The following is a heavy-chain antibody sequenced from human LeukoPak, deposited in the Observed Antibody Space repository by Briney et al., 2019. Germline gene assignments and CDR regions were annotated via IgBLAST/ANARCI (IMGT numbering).Heavy chain of an antibody. J-gene: IGHJ4*02. CDR2: ISASGNT. CDR1: GASIRTYY. Sequence: SETLSLTCTVSGASIRTYYWSWIRQPAGKGLEWIGRISASGNTDHSPSLKSQVTMSVDTSKNQVSLNLNSVTAADTAVYYCASSLYYYTSGAGFDYWGQGTLVTVSA. CDR3: ASSLYYYTSGAGFDY. D-gene: IGHD3-10*01. V-gene: IGHV4-4*07.